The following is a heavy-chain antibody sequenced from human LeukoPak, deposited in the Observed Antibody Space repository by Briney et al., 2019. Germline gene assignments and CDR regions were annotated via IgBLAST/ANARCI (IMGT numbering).Heavy chain of an antibody. CDR3: APRGLRPNCFDP. CDR1: GGTFSSYA. Sequence: ASVKVSCKASGGTFSSYAISWVRQAPGQGLEWMGGIIPIFGTANYAQKFQGRVTITADESTSTAYMELSSLRSEDTAVYYCAPRGLRPNCFDPWGQGTLVTVSS. CDR2: IIPIFGTA. D-gene: IGHD5-12*01. V-gene: IGHV1-69*01. J-gene: IGHJ5*02.